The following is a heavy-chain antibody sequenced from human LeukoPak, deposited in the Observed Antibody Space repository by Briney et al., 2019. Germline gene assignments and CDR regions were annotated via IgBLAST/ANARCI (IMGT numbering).Heavy chain of an antibody. V-gene: IGHV4-39*07. CDR3: ARWISSGYYVLDY. Sequence: SETLSLTCTVSGGSISSSSYYWGWIRQPPGKGLEWIGSIYYSGSTYYNPSLKSRVTISVDTSKNQFSLKLSSVTAADTAVYYCARWISSGYYVLDYWGQGTLVTVSS. D-gene: IGHD3-22*01. J-gene: IGHJ4*02. CDR2: IYYSGST. CDR1: GGSISSSSYY.